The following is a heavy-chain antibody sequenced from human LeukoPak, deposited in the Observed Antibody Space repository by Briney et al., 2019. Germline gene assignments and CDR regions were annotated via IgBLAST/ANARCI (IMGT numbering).Heavy chain of an antibody. CDR3: ARVPVAGTDFDY. D-gene: IGHD6-19*01. CDR1: GFTFSYYA. V-gene: IGHV3-21*01. J-gene: IGHJ4*02. Sequence: GGSLRLSCAASGFTFSYYAMNWVRQAPGKGLEWVSSISTRSTYIYYADSLKGRFTISRDNSKNTLYLQMNSLRAGDTAVYYCARVPVAGTDFDYWGQGTLVTVSS. CDR2: ISTRSTYI.